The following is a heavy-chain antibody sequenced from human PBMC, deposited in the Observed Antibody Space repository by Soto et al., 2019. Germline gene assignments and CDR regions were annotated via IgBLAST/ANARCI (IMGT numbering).Heavy chain of an antibody. J-gene: IGHJ4*02. CDR3: TIDVVTAFVDY. Sequence: PGESLKISCKGSGYSFTSYWISWVRQMPGKGLEWMGRIDPSDSYTNYSPSFQGHVTISADKSISTAYLQWSSLKASNTAMYYCTIDVVTAFVDYWGQGTLVTVSS. CDR2: IDPSDSYT. D-gene: IGHD2-21*02. CDR1: GYSFTSYW. V-gene: IGHV5-10-1*01.